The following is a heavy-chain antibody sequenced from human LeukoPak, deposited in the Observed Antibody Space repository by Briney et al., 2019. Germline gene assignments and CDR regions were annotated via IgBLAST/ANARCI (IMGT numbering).Heavy chain of an antibody. J-gene: IGHJ6*03. CDR1: GYTFTGYY. CDR3: ARDRGSESHPPYYMDV. Sequence: ASVKVSCKASGYTFTGYYMYWVRQAPGQGLEWVGCINPNSGSTNYAQKFQGSVNMTRDTSISTAYMELSSLRSEDTAVYYCARDRGSESHPPYYMDVWGKGTTVTISS. CDR2: INPNSGST. D-gene: IGHD3-10*01. V-gene: IGHV1-2*02.